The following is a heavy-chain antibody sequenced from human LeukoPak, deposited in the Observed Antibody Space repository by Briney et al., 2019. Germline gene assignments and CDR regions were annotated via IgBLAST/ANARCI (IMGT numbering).Heavy chain of an antibody. CDR1: GFTLSSYC. J-gene: IGHJ3*02. D-gene: IGHD6-13*01. CDR3: AREADISAAATGAFDI. V-gene: IGHV3-74*01. Sequence: GGSLRLSCAASGFTLSSYCMNWVRQVPGKGLVSVSHINGDGSRANYADSVKGRFTISRDNAKNTLYLQMNGLRADDMAVYYCAREADISAAATGAFDIWGQGTMVTVSS. CDR2: INGDGSRA.